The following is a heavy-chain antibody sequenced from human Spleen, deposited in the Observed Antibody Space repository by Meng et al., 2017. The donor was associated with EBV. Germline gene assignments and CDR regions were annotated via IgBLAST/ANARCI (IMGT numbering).Heavy chain of an antibody. Sequence: QVPQRAGGAGLLKPSVPLSPAFAVYGWSFRGYYWTWIRQSPGKGLEWIGEINRSGSFSYNPSLKTRITISENTSKNQFSLRLNSVTAADTAVYYCARGGLVCSGGNCHTFYFEYWDQGTLVTVSS. CDR1: GWSFRGYY. J-gene: IGHJ4*02. D-gene: IGHD2-15*01. CDR2: INRSGSF. CDR3: ARGGLVCSGGNCHTFYFEY. V-gene: IGHV4-34*01.